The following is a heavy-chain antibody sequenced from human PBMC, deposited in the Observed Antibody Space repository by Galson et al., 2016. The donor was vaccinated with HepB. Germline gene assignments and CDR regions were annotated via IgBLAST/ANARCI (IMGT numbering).Heavy chain of an antibody. CDR3: AKFASGTYYLDSFDY. V-gene: IGHV3-23*01. Sequence: SLRLSCAASGFTFRSYAMTWVRQAPGKGLEWVAPISGSGGSTYHADSVQVRFTISRDNSKNTVYLQMNSLRAEDTAVYYCAKFASGTYYLDSFDYWGQGTLVTVSS. D-gene: IGHD3-10*01. J-gene: IGHJ4*02. CDR1: GFTFRSYA. CDR2: ISGSGGST.